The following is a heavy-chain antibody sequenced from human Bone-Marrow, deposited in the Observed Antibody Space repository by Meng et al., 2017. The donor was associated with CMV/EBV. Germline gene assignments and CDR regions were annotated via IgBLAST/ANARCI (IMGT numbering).Heavy chain of an antibody. CDR2: INHSGST. CDR1: GGSFSGYY. D-gene: IGHD2-2*01. V-gene: IGHV4-34*01. CDR3: ARDLVGFDY. J-gene: IGHJ4*02. Sequence: ESLKISCAVYGGSFSGYYWSWIRQPPGKGLEWIGEINHSGSTNYNPSLKSRVTISVDTSKNQFSLKLSSVTAADTAVYYCARDLVGFDYWGQGTRVTGSS.